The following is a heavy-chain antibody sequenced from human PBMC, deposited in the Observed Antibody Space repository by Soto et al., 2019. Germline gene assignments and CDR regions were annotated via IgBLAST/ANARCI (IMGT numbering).Heavy chain of an antibody. Sequence: PSETLSLTCSLSGGSIGSSRYYFGSIRQPPGKGLEWIGSLYYTRTTNYDSSLKSRVTSSADKSQNQFSLRLSSVTAADTAAYYCGGYCSRTHCHDCFDPWGQGPMVTVSS. CDR1: GGSIGSSRYY. J-gene: IGHJ5*02. CDR2: LYYTRTT. D-gene: IGHD2-15*01. V-gene: IGHV4-39*01. CDR3: GGYCSRTHCHDCFDP.